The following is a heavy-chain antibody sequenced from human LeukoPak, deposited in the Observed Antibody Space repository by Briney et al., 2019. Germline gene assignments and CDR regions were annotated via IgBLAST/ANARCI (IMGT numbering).Heavy chain of an antibody. Sequence: PGGSLRLSCVASRFTFSSYAMHWVRQAPGKGLEWVAVISDDGVNKYHADSVKGRFTVSRDNSKNTVYLQMNSLRDEDAAVYYCARDRGGYNPIGVDFWGQGTLVTVSS. CDR3: ARDRGGYNPIGVDF. J-gene: IGHJ4*02. V-gene: IGHV3-30-3*01. CDR1: RFTFSSYA. CDR2: ISDDGVNK. D-gene: IGHD5-24*01.